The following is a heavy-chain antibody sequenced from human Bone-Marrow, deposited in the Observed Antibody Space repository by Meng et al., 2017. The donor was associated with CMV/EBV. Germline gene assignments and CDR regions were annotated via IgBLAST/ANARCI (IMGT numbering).Heavy chain of an antibody. CDR2: ISWNSGSI. D-gene: IGHD3-10*01. J-gene: IGHJ4*02. V-gene: IGHV3-9*01. CDR3: AKGFGGPYYFDY. Sequence: GGSLRLSCAASGFTFDDYAMHWVRQAPGKGLEWVSGISWNSGSIGYADSVKGRFTISRDNAKNSLYLQMNSLRAEDTVLYYCAKGFGGPYYFDYWGQGTLVTVSS. CDR1: GFTFDDYA.